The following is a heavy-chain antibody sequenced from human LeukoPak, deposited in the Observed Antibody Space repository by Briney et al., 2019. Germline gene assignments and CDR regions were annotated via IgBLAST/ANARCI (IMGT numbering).Heavy chain of an antibody. Sequence: GGSLRLSCAASAFTFRTYWMSWVRQAPGKGLEWVAMIKPDGSEKYYVDSVKGLFTISRDNAKNSLYLQMSSLRAEDTAVYYCTRDASGDTNSGPRMDVWGQGTTVIVSS. V-gene: IGHV3-7*05. CDR1: AFTFRTYW. J-gene: IGHJ6*02. CDR3: TRDASGDTNSGPRMDV. CDR2: IKPDGSEK. D-gene: IGHD1-26*01.